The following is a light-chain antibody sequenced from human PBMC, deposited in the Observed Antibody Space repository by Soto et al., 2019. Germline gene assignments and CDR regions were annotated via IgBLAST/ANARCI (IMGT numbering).Light chain of an antibody. CDR3: SSYTTTSTVV. V-gene: IGLV2-14*01. Sequence: QSALTQPASVSGSPGQSITVSCTGTSSDIGGHNYVSRYQQHPGKVPKLIIYEVSNRPSGVSNRFSGSKSGNTASLTVSGLQAEDEADYYCSSYTTTSTVVFGGGTKLTVL. CDR2: EVS. J-gene: IGLJ2*01. CDR1: SSDIGGHNY.